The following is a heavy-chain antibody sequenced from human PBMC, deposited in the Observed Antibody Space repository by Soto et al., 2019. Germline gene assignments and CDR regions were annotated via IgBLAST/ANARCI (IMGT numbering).Heavy chain of an antibody. D-gene: IGHD3-16*01. CDR1: GFSLTTRGVG. CDR3: AHIPNYYQYVWAGP. Sequence: QITLKESGPTLVKPTQTLTLTCTFSGFSLTTRGVGVGWIRQPPGKALECLALIFWDDDKRYSPSLQSGLSSSKDTPQNQVVLTMTNVDPVDTATYYCAHIPNYYQYVWAGPWGQGPLVSVSS. V-gene: IGHV2-5*02. J-gene: IGHJ5*02. CDR2: IFWDDDK.